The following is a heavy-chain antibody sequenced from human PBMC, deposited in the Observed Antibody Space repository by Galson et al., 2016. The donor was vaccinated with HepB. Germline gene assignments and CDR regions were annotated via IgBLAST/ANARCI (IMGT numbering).Heavy chain of an antibody. CDR1: GYIFSNHY. Sequence: SVKVSCKASGYIFSNHYMHWVRQAPGQGFEYMGAMYPGGSTSSDTQKFQGRVTMTRDASTNTVHIEVSSLTSEDTAIYYCVSEEPKTGGYDSWGQGTLVTVSS. J-gene: IGHJ4*02. D-gene: IGHD1-14*01. CDR3: VSEEPKTGGYDS. CDR2: MYPGGSTS. V-gene: IGHV1-46*01.